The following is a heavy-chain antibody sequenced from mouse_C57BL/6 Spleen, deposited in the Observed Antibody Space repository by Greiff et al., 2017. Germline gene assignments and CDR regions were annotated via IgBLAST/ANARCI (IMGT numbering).Heavy chain of an antibody. V-gene: IGHV1-85*01. CDR2: IYPRDGST. CDR1: GYTFTSYD. D-gene: IGHD3-2*02. CDR3: ARPGQLRPSWFAY. Sequence: VQLQQSGPELVKPGASVKLSCKASGYTFTSYDINWVKQRPGQGLEWIGWIYPRDGSTKYNETFKGTATLTVDTSSSTAYMELHSLTSEDSAVYCCARPGQLRPSWFAYWGQGTLVTVSA. J-gene: IGHJ3*01.